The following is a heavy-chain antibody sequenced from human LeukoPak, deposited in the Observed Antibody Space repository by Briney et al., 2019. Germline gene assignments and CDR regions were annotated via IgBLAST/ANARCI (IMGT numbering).Heavy chain of an antibody. J-gene: IGHJ3*02. CDR2: IYYSGST. V-gene: IGHV4-59*01. CDR1: GGSISSYY. CDR3: ARDRRRGAARPVSLVTNAFDI. D-gene: IGHD6-6*01. Sequence: SETLSLTCTVSGGSISSYYWSWVRQPPGKGLEWIGYIYYSGSTNYNPSLKSRVTISVDTSKNQFSLKLSSVTAADTAVYYCARDRRRGAARPVSLVTNAFDIWGQGTMVTVSS.